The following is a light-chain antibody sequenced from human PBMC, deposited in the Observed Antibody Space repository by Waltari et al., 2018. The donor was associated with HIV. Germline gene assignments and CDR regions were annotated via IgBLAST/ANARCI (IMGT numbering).Light chain of an antibody. Sequence: QSDLTQPPSVSGAPGQRVPISCSGVSAGSDVHWYQQLPGTAPKLLISGNSNRPSGVPDRVAGSKSGPLASWAITGLQAEDEADYYCQSYDSSLSSSVFGGGTRLTVL. CDR2: GNS. CDR1: SAGSD. CDR3: QSYDSSLSSSV. J-gene: IGLJ2*01. V-gene: IGLV1-40*01.